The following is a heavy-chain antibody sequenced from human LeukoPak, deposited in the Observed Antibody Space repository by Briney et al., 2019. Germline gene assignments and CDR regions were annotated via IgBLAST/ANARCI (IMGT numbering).Heavy chain of an antibody. CDR2: IHSDGSTT. D-gene: IGHD6-13*01. V-gene: IGHV3-74*01. CDR1: GFTFSSYW. J-gene: IGHJ4*02. CDR3: ARDHGIAAAGSIPFDY. Sequence: GGSLRLSCAASGFTFSSYWMHWVRQAPGKGLVWVSRIHSDGSTTTYADSVKGRFTISRDNAKNTLYLQMSSLRAEDTAVYYCARDHGIAAAGSIPFDYWGQGTLVTVSS.